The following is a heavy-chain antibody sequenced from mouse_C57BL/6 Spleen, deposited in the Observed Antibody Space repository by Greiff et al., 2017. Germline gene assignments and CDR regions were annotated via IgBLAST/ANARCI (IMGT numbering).Heavy chain of an antibody. Sequence: QVQLQQPGAELVKPGASVKLSCKASGYTFTSYWMHWVKPRPGQGLEWIGMIHPNSGSTNYNEKFKSKATLTVDKSSSTAYMQLSSLTSEDTAVYYCARDDGYYFPFAYWGQGTLVTVSA. J-gene: IGHJ3*01. CDR2: IHPNSGST. CDR1: GYTFTSYW. CDR3: ARDDGYYFPFAY. D-gene: IGHD2-3*01. V-gene: IGHV1-64*01.